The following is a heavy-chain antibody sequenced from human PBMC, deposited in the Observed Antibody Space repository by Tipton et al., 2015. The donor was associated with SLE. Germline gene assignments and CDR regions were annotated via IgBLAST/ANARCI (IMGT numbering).Heavy chain of an antibody. J-gene: IGHJ4*02. Sequence: TLSLTCAVSGGSISSGGYPWSWIRQPPGKDLEWIGYIYPSGTTFYNPSLESRVTISLDRSKNQFSLNLSSVTAADTAVYYCARLRIVYGFHGLDYWGQGALVTVSP. D-gene: IGHD2-8*01. CDR3: ARLRIVYGFHGLDY. CDR2: IYPSGTT. CDR1: GGSISSGGYP. V-gene: IGHV4-30-2*01.